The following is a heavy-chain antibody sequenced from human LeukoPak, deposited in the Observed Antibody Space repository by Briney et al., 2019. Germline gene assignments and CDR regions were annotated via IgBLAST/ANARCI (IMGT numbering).Heavy chain of an antibody. CDR1: GGSISSGGYY. CDR2: IYYSGST. V-gene: IGHV4-31*03. Sequence: SETLSLTCTVSGGSISSGGYYWSWIRQHPGKGLEWIGYIYYSGSTYYNPSLKSRVTISVDTSKNQFPLKLSSVTAADTAVYYCARVSLKYQLFDYWGQGTLVTVSS. CDR3: ARVSLKYQLFDY. J-gene: IGHJ4*02. D-gene: IGHD2-2*01.